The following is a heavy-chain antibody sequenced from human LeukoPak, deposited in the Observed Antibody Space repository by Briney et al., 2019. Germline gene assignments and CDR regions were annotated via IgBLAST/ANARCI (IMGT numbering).Heavy chain of an antibody. V-gene: IGHV5-51*01. CDR3: ATCITMVRGVILDAFDI. Sequence: GESLKISCKGSGYSFTSYWIGWVRQMPGKGLEWMGIIYPGDSDTRYSPSFQGQVTISADKSISTAYLQWSSLKASDTAMCYCATCITMVRGVILDAFDIWGQGTMVTVSS. CDR1: GYSFTSYW. J-gene: IGHJ3*02. CDR2: IYPGDSDT. D-gene: IGHD3-10*01.